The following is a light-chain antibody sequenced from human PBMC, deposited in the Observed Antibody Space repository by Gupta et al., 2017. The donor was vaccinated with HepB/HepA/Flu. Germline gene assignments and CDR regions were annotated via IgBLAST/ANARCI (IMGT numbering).Light chain of an antibody. CDR1: QSISSIY. Sequence: EIVLTQSPGTLSLSPGERVTLSCRVSQSISSIYLAWYQQKPGQAPSPLIYSASSRATCIPDRFSGSGSGTDLTLTISRREPEDFAVYYCQQYGSSPRYTFGQGTKLEIK. V-gene: IGKV3-20*01. J-gene: IGKJ2*01. CDR2: SAS. CDR3: QQYGSSPRYT.